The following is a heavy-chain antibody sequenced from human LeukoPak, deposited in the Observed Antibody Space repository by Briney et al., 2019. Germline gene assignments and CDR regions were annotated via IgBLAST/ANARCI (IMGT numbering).Heavy chain of an antibody. D-gene: IGHD4-17*01. CDR3: ARDSARYGDYRGPFHP. J-gene: IGHJ5*02. CDR2: IYYSGTT. V-gene: IGHV4-39*02. Sequence: SETLSLTCTVSGDSIRSSCDYWGWTRQHPGKGLEWIGSIYYSGTTYYNPSLKSRVTISVDTSKNQFSLKLSSVTAADTALYFCARDSARYGDYRGPFHPWGQGTLVTVSS. CDR1: GDSIRSSCDY.